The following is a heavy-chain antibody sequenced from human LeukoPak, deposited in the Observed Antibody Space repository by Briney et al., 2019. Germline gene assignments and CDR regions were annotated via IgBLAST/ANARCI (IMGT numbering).Heavy chain of an antibody. CDR2: ISYDGSNK. V-gene: IGHV3-30*04. CDR1: GFNFGEYA. Sequence: PGGSLRLSCTTAGFNFGEYAMTWVRQAPGKGLEWVAVISYDGSNKYYADSVKGRFTISRDNSKNTLYLQMNSLRAEDTAVHYCARGGRGYSYGYWGQGTLVTVSS. J-gene: IGHJ4*02. D-gene: IGHD5-18*01. CDR3: ARGGRGYSYGY.